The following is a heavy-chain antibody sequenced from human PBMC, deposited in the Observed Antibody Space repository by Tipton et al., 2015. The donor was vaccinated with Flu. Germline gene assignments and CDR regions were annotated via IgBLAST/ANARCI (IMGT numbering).Heavy chain of an antibody. CDR3: VKEGRDICCYDMDV. D-gene: IGHD2-15*01. Sequence: SLRLSCTASGFSFSTFAMAWVRQVPGKGLEWVSTITGSGVNTYYADSVRGRFTISRDNSKNTLYLQLNGLRAEDTALYHCVKEGRDICCYDMDVWGQGTSVTVSS. V-gene: IGHV3-23*01. CDR2: ITGSGVNT. J-gene: IGHJ6*02. CDR1: GFSFSTFA.